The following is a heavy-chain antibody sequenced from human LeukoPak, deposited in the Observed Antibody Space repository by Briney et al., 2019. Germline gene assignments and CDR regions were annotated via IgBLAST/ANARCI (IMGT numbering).Heavy chain of an antibody. D-gene: IGHD2-2*01. CDR2: ISYDGSNK. CDR3: AKGRYCSSTSCEIDY. J-gene: IGHJ4*02. CDR1: GFTFSSYG. V-gene: IGHV3-30*18. Sequence: GGSPRLSCAASGFTFSSYGMHWVRQAPGKGLEWVAVISYDGSNKYYADSVKGRFTISRDNSKNTLYLQMNSLRAEDTAVYYCAKGRYCSSTSCEIDYWGQGTLVTVSS.